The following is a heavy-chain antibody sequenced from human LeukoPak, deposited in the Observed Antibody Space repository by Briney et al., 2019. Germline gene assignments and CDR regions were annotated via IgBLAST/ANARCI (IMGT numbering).Heavy chain of an antibody. CDR1: GDSVSSNSAA. CDR3: ARDRDYGDYPTHFDY. V-gene: IGHV6-1*01. CDR2: TYYRSKWYN. J-gene: IGHJ4*02. Sequence: SQTLSLTCAISGDSVSSNSAAWNWIRQSPSRGLEWLGRTYYRSKWYNDYTVSVKSRIAINPDISKNQFSLQLNSVTPEDTAVYYCARDRDYGDYPTHFDYWGQGTLVTVSS. D-gene: IGHD4-17*01.